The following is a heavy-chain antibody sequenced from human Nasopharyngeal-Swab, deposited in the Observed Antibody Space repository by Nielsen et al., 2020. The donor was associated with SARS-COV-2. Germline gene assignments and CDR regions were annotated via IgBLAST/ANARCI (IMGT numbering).Heavy chain of an antibody. CDR1: GFTFSSYS. CDR3: ARGDWFDP. Sequence: GGSLRLSCEASGFTFSSYSMNWVRQAPGKGLEWVSYISSSGSTIYYADSVKDRFTISRDNSKNSLYLQMNSRRAEDTAVYYCARGDWFDPWGQGTLVTGSP. V-gene: IGHV3-48*01. J-gene: IGHJ5*02. CDR2: ISSSGSTI.